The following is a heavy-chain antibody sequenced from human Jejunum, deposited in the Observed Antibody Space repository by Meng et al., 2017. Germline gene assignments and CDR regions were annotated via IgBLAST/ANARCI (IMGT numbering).Heavy chain of an antibody. D-gene: IGHD1-26*01. CDR1: GHSVSSNSAG. V-gene: IGHV6-1*01. CDR2: TYYRSKWYI. J-gene: IGHJ4*02. CDR3: AGGGLVRSTRGYFDY. Sequence: QIQLQQSGPGLGKPSQTLSLTRAILGHSVSSNSAGWTWIRQSPSRCLEWLGRTYYRSKWYIDYAVSVKSRITINPDTSKNQFSLHLNSVTPEDTAVYYCAGGGLVRSTRGYFDYWGQGTLVTVSS.